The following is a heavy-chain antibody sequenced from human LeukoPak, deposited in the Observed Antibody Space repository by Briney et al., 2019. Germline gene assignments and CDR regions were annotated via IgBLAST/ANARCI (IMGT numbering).Heavy chain of an antibody. CDR3: ARDGSYYDYVWGLQYAFDI. D-gene: IGHD3-16*01. CDR1: GGSISSGDYY. V-gene: IGHV4-30-4*08. CDR2: IYYSGST. J-gene: IGHJ3*02. Sequence: SQTLSLTCTVSGGSISSGDYYWSSIRQPPGKGLEWIGYIYYSGSTYYNPSLKSRVTISVDTSKNQFSLKLSSVTAADTAVDYCARDGSYYDYVWGLQYAFDIWGQGTMVTVSS.